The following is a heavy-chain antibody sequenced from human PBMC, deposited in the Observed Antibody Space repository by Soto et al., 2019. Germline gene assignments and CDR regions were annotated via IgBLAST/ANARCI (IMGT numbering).Heavy chain of an antibody. J-gene: IGHJ6*02. D-gene: IGHD3-10*01. CDR1: GFTFSSYS. CDR2: ISSSSSYI. CDR3: ARAGNVILWFGELLYPDYYYYGMDV. V-gene: IGHV3-21*01. Sequence: GGSLRLSCAASGFTFSSYSMNWVRQAPGKGLEWVSSISSSSSYIYYADSVKGRFTISRDNAKNSLYLQMNSLRAEDTAVYYCARAGNVILWFGELLYPDYYYYGMDVWGQGTTVTVSS.